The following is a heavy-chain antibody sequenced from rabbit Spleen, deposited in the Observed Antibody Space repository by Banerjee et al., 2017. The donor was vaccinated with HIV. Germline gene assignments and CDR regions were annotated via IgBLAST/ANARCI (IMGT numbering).Heavy chain of an antibody. CDR2: IAGGSSAFT. CDR3: ARDSGSSFSSYGMAL. V-gene: IGHV1S40*01. J-gene: IGHJ6*01. CDR1: GFSFSSSDY. D-gene: IGHD8-1*01. Sequence: QSLEESGGGLVQPEGSLTLTCTASGFSFSSSDYMCWVRQAPGKGLEWISCIAGGSSAFTYSATWAKGRFTISKTSSTTVTLQMTSLTVADTATYFCARDSGSSFSSYGMALWGPGTLVTVS.